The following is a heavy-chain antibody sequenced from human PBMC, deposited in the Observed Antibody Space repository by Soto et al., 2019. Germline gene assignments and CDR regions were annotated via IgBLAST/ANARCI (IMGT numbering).Heavy chain of an antibody. D-gene: IGHD3-10*01. Sequence: GASVKVSCKASGYTFTSYGISWVRQAPGQGLEWMGRIIPILGIANYAQKFQGRVTITADKSTSTAYMELRSLRSDDTAVYYCGVIITSGMDVWGQGTTVTVSS. V-gene: IGHV1-69*04. CDR3: GVIITSGMDV. CDR2: IIPILGIA. J-gene: IGHJ6*02. CDR1: GYTFTSYG.